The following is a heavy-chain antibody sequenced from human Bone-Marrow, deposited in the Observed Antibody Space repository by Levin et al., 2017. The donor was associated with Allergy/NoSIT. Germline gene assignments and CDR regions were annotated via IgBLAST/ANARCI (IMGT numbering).Heavy chain of an antibody. CDR1: GFTFSSYA. Sequence: SCAASGFTFSSYAMHWVRQAPGKGLEWVAVISYDGSNKYYADSVKGRFTISRDNSKNTLYLQMNSLRAEDTAVYYCARDRGWGSRSDAFDIWGQGTMVTVSS. CDR2: ISYDGSNK. CDR3: ARDRGWGSRSDAFDI. V-gene: IGHV3-30-3*01. D-gene: IGHD7-27*01. J-gene: IGHJ3*02.